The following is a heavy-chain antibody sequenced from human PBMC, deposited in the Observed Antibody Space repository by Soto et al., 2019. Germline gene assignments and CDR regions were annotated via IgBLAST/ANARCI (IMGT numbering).Heavy chain of an antibody. Sequence: GGSLRLSCAASGFTFSSYAMSWVRQAPGKGLEWVSAISGSGGSTYYADSVKGWFTISRDNSKNTLYLQMNSLRAEDTAVYYCAKVRVAARGSISYDAFDIWGQGTMVTVSS. V-gene: IGHV3-23*01. CDR1: GFTFSSYA. D-gene: IGHD2-15*01. J-gene: IGHJ3*02. CDR2: ISGSGGST. CDR3: AKVRVAARGSISYDAFDI.